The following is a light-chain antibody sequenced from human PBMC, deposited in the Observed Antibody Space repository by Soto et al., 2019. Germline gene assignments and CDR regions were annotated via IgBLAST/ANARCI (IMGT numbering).Light chain of an antibody. Sequence: IQMTQSPNTLSAYVGDSVAVTCRASENVNGHLAWYQQKPGKAPKLLIYEASILESGVPSRFSGSGFGTEFTLTINGLLPEDFVTYYCQQYNNWPSFGHGTNVDIK. CDR1: ENVNGH. CDR3: QQYNNWPS. V-gene: IGKV1-5*03. J-gene: IGKJ3*01. CDR2: EAS.